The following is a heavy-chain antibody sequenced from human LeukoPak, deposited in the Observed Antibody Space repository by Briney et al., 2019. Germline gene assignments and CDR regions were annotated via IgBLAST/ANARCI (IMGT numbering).Heavy chain of an antibody. CDR2: IYYSGST. V-gene: IGHV4-59*01. D-gene: IGHD6-19*01. Sequence: SETLSLTCTVSGGSISSYYWSWIRQPPGKGLEWIGYIYYSGSTNYNPSLKSRVTISVDTSKNQFSLKLSSVTAADTAVYYCARGIHSSLKRPQYYYYMDVWGKGTTVTVSS. CDR3: ARGIHSSLKRPQYYYYMDV. J-gene: IGHJ6*03. CDR1: GGSISSYY.